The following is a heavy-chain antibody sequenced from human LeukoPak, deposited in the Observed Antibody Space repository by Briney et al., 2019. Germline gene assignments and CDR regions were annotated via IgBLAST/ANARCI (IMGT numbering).Heavy chain of an antibody. CDR2: IYYSGST. D-gene: IGHD4-11*01. CDR1: GGSISSGGYY. Sequence: SETLSLTCTVSGGSISSGGYYWSWIRQHPGTGLEWIGYIYYSGSTYYNPSLKSRVTISVDTSKNQFSLKLSSVTAADTAVYYCARSHSNYEDAFDIWGQGTMVTVSS. J-gene: IGHJ3*02. CDR3: ARSHSNYEDAFDI. V-gene: IGHV4-31*03.